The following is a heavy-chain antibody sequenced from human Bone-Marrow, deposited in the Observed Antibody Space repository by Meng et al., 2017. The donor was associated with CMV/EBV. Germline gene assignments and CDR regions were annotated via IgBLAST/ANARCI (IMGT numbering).Heavy chain of an antibody. Sequence: GGSLRLSCAASGFSFSSYSMNWVRQAPGKGLEWVSYISSTGSTIYYADSVKGRFTISRDNVKNSLYLQMNSLRAEDTAVYYCARELRDFVVYWGQGTLVTVSS. CDR2: ISSTGSTI. V-gene: IGHV3-48*04. CDR3: ARELRDFVVY. J-gene: IGHJ4*02. D-gene: IGHD2-21*01. CDR1: GFSFSSYS.